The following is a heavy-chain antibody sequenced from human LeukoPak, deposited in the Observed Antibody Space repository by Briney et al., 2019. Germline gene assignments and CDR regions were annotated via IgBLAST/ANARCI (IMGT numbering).Heavy chain of an antibody. CDR2: ISYDGSNK. V-gene: IGHV3-30-3*01. CDR1: GFTFSSYA. CDR3: ARVSGDSYYYGMDV. D-gene: IGHD2-21*01. Sequence: GRSLRLSCAASGFTFSSYAMHWVCQAPGKGLEWVAVISYDGSNKYYADSVKGRFTISRDNSKNTLYLQMNSLRAEDTAVYYCARVSGDSYYYGMDVWGQGTTVTVSS. J-gene: IGHJ6*02.